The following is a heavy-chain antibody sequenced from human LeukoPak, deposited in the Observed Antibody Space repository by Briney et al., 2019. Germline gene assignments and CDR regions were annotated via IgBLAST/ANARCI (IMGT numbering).Heavy chain of an antibody. Sequence: ETLSLTCTVSGGSISNLNYYWSWIRQPAGKGLEWIGYIYYSGSTYYNPSLKSRVTMSVDTSKNQFSLKLSSVTAVDTAVYYCARKSSIVGTMDVWGQGTTVTVSS. CDR3: ARKSSIVGTMDV. CDR1: GGSISNLNYY. D-gene: IGHD1-26*01. CDR2: IYYSGST. V-gene: IGHV4-61*10. J-gene: IGHJ6*02.